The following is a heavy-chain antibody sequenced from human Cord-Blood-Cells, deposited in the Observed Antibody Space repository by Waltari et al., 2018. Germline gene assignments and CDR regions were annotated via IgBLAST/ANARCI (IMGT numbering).Heavy chain of an antibody. D-gene: IGHD6-6*01. J-gene: IGHJ5*02. Sequence: QVQLVQSGAEVKKPGASVKVSCKASGYTFTGYYMHWVRQAPGQGLEWMGRINPNSGGTNYAQKFQGRVTMTRDTSMSTAYMELSRLRSYDTAVYYCAREWGIAARPGWFDPWGQGTLVTVSS. V-gene: IGHV1-2*06. CDR2: INPNSGGT. CDR3: AREWGIAARPGWFDP. CDR1: GYTFTGYY.